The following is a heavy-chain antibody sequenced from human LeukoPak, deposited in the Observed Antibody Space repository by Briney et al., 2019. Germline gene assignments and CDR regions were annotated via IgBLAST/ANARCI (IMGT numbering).Heavy chain of an antibody. V-gene: IGHV1-46*01. D-gene: IGHD5-18*01. Sequence: GASVKVSCRASGYTFTSYYMHWVRQAPGQGLEWMGIVNPSGGSTSYAQKFQGRVTMTRDTSTSTVYMELSSLRSEDTAVYYCAREPDTATLDYWGQGTLVTVSS. CDR2: VNPSGGST. CDR1: GYTFTSYY. J-gene: IGHJ4*02. CDR3: AREPDTATLDY.